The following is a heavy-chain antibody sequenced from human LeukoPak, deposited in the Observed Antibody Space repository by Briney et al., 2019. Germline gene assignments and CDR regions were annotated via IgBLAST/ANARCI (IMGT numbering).Heavy chain of an antibody. V-gene: IGHV3-23*01. CDR2: ISGSGGST. Sequence: GGSLRLSCAASGFTFDDYGMSWVRQAPGKGLEWVSAISGSGGSTYYADSVKGRFTISRDNSKNTLYLQMNSLRAEDTAVYYCAKGSLSGTVVASEYPIDYWGQGTLVTVSS. J-gene: IGHJ4*02. CDR3: AKGSLSGTVVASEYPIDY. CDR1: GFTFDDYG. D-gene: IGHD4-23*01.